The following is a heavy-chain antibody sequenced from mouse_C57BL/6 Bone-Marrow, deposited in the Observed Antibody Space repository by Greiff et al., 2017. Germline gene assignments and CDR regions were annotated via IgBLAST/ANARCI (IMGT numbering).Heavy chain of an antibody. D-gene: IGHD3-1*01. V-gene: IGHV5-17*01. Sequence: EVKLMESGGGLVKPGGSLKLSCAASGFTFSDYGMHWVRQAPEKGLEWVAYISSGSSTIYYADTVKGRFTISRDKAKNTLFLQMTSPRSEDAAMYYCPGGLSMDYWGQGTSVTVSS. CDR1: GFTFSDYG. CDR2: ISSGSSTI. J-gene: IGHJ4*01. CDR3: PGGLSMDY.